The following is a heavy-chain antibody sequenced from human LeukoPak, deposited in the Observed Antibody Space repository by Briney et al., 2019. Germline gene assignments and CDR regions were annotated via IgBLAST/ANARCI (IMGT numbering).Heavy chain of an antibody. J-gene: IGHJ4*02. D-gene: IGHD3-16*01. Sequence: GGSLRLSCTFSGLSFSDSAVTWVRQAAGKGLEWIGCTSSKVYGGTTEYAASVKGRITISRDESKSIAYLQMDSLTTEDTAVYFCARGERDFDHWGQGTLVTVSS. CDR3: ARGERDFDH. CDR2: TSSKVYGGTT. CDR1: GLSFSDSA. V-gene: IGHV3-49*04.